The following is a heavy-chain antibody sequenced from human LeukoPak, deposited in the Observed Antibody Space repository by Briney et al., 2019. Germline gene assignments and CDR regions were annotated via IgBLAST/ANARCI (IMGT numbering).Heavy chain of an antibody. CDR2: INHSGRT. CDR3: VRYTVYFDY. V-gene: IGHV4-34*01. J-gene: IGHJ4*02. Sequence: PSETLSLTCAVYGGSFSGYYWSWIRQPPGKGLEWIGEINHSGRTNYNPSLRSRVTISVDTSKNQFSLKLSSVTAADTAVYYCVRYTVYFDYWGQGTLVTVSS. CDR1: GGSFSGYY. D-gene: IGHD4-11*01.